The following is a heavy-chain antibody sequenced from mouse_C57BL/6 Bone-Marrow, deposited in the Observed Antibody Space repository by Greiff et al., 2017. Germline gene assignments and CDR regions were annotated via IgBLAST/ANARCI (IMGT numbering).Heavy chain of an antibody. D-gene: IGHD1-1*01. V-gene: IGHV1-55*01. J-gene: IGHJ2*01. CDR1: GYTFTSYW. CDR3: AYYGSSYGFDY. CDR2: IYPGSGST. Sequence: QVQLQQPGAELVKPGASVKMSCKASGYTFTSYWITWVKQRPGQGLEWIGDIYPGSGSTNYNEKFQSTATLTVDTSSSPAYLPLSSLTSEASADYYWAYYGSSYGFDYWGQGTTLTVSS.